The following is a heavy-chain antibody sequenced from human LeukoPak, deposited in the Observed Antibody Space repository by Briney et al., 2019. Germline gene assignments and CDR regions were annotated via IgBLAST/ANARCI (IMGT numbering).Heavy chain of an antibody. CDR3: ARAPGEWNYRIDYCMDV. J-gene: IGHJ6*03. D-gene: IGHD1-7*01. V-gene: IGHV1-8*03. Sequence: ASVKVSCKASGYTFTSYDINWVRPATGQGLEWMGWLNPNSGNTGYAQKFQGRVTITRNTSISTAYMELSSLRSEDTAVYYCARAPGEWNYRIDYCMDVWGKGTTVTVSS. CDR1: GYTFTSYD. CDR2: LNPNSGNT.